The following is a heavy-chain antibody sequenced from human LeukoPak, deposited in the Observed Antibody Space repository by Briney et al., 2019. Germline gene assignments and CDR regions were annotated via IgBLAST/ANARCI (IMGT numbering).Heavy chain of an antibody. D-gene: IGHD2-15*01. Sequence: SETLSLTCAVYGGSFSGYYWSWIRQPPGKGLEWIGEINHSGSTYYNPSLKSRVTISVDTSKNQFSLKLSSVTAADTAVYYCARETPLAANGFDPWGQGTLVTVSS. CDR3: ARETPLAANGFDP. V-gene: IGHV4-34*01. J-gene: IGHJ5*02. CDR1: GGSFSGYY. CDR2: INHSGST.